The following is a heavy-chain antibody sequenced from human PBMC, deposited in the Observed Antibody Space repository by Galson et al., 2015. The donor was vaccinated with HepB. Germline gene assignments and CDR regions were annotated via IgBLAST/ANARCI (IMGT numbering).Heavy chain of an antibody. Sequence: SVKVSCKASGYTFTSYAMNWVRQAPGQGLEWMGWINTNTGNPTYAQGFTGRFVFSLDTSVSTAYLQISSLKAEDTAVYYCARDLRSSSWYYYYYGMDVWGHGTTVTVSS. D-gene: IGHD6-13*01. CDR3: ARDLRSSSWYYYYYGMDV. J-gene: IGHJ6*02. V-gene: IGHV7-4-1*02. CDR1: GYTFTSYA. CDR2: INTNTGNP.